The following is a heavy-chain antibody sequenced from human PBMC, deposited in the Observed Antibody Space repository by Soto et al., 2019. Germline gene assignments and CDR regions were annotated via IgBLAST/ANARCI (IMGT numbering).Heavy chain of an antibody. CDR2: INPKSGGT. V-gene: IGHV1-2*04. D-gene: IGHD2-8*01. Sequence: GASVNVSCKGSGYSFTDYHIHWLLQAPLQGRDWLGRINPKSGGTSTAQKFQGWVTMTTDTSISTASMELTRLTSDDTAIYYCARGDSTDCSNGVCSFFYNHDMDVWGQGTTVTVSS. J-gene: IGHJ6*02. CDR3: ARGDSTDCSNGVCSFFYNHDMDV. CDR1: GYSFTDYH.